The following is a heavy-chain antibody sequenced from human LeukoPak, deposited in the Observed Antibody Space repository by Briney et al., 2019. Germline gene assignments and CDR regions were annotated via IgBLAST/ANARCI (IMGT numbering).Heavy chain of an antibody. Sequence: ASVKVSCKASGGTFSSYAISWVRQAPGQGLEWMGGIIPIFGTANYAQKFQGRVTITTDESTSTAYMELSSLRSEDTAVYYCARDPQTGGVVGVLDYWGQGTLVTVSS. J-gene: IGHJ4*02. CDR3: ARDPQTGGVVGVLDY. D-gene: IGHD2-8*02. CDR1: GGTFSSYA. CDR2: IIPIFGTA. V-gene: IGHV1-69*05.